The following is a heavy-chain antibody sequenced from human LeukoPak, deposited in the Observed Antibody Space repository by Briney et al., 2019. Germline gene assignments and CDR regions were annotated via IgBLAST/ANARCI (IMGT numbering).Heavy chain of an antibody. V-gene: IGHV4-30-2*01. Sequence: SQTLSLTCTVSGGSISSGGYYWSWIRQPPGKGLEWIGYIYHSGSTYYNPSLKSRVTISVDRSKNQFSLKLSSVTAADTAVYYCARGPLGVIAARPDGCFDYWGQGTLVTVSS. D-gene: IGHD6-6*01. CDR3: ARGPLGVIAARPDGCFDY. CDR1: GGSISSGGYY. J-gene: IGHJ4*02. CDR2: IYHSGST.